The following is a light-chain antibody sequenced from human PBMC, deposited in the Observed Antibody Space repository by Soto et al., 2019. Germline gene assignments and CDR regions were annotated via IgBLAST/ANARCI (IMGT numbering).Light chain of an antibody. V-gene: IGLV2-14*01. CDR3: SSYTGSSTLV. CDR1: SSDVGGYNY. Sequence: QTLLRKSDSLSGSPGRSITVSCTGTSSDVGGYNYVSWYQQHPGKAPKLMIYEVSYRPSGVSNRFSGSKSGNTASLTISGLQAEDEADYYCSSYTGSSTLVFGGGTKVTVL. CDR2: EVS. J-gene: IGLJ2*01.